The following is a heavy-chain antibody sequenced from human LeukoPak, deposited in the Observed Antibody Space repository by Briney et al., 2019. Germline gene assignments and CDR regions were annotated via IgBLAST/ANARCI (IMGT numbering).Heavy chain of an antibody. Sequence: GSLRLSCAASGFTFSSYAMNWVRQAPGKGMEWVAVISYDGSNKYYADSVKGRFTISRDNSKNTLFLQMNSLRAEDTALYYCAKGSSGYFVDLWGQGTLVTVSS. D-gene: IGHD3-22*01. J-gene: IGHJ5*02. CDR3: AKGSSGYFVDL. CDR1: GFTFSSYA. V-gene: IGHV3-30*04. CDR2: ISYDGSNK.